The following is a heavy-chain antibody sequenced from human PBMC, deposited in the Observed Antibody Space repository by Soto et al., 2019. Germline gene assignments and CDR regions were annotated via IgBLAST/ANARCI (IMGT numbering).Heavy chain of an antibody. V-gene: IGHV4-59*01. J-gene: IGHJ5*02. CDR1: GGSISSYY. D-gene: IGHD1-26*01. Sequence: QVQLQESGPGLVKPSETLSLTCTVSGGSISSYYWTWIRQPPGKALEWIGYVYYSGSTNYNPSLKSRVTISLDTSKNQFSLKLNSVTAADTAVYYCVRDVGNWFDPWGQGTLVTVSS. CDR3: VRDVGNWFDP. CDR2: VYYSGST.